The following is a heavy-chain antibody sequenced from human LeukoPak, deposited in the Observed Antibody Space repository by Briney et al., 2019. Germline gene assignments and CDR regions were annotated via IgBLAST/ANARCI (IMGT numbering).Heavy chain of an antibody. V-gene: IGHV1-8*03. CDR3: ARGRYDAFDI. Sequence: SVKVSCLASGCTFTSYGISWVRQAPGHGLEGMGWMKPNSGNTGYAQKFQGRVTITRNTSISTAYMQLSSLRSEDTAVYYCARGRYDAFDIWGQGTMVTDSS. CDR1: GCTFTSYG. CDR2: MKPNSGNT. D-gene: IGHD3-16*02. J-gene: IGHJ3*02.